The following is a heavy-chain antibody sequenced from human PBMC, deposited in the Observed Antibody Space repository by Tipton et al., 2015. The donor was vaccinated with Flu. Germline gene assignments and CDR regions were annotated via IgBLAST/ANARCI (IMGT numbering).Heavy chain of an antibody. CDR2: IHRSGTT. V-gene: IGHV4-38-2*01. D-gene: IGHD3-16*01. CDR1: GDSVGSDYF. Sequence: GLVKPSETLSLTCSVSGDSVGSDYFWGWIRQSPGMGLEWIGNIHRSGTTYYNPSLKSRVTISVDASKNQFTLRLSSVSAADTALYYCARWHGGEVTAFDLWGQGTLVTVSS. CDR3: ARWHGGEVTAFDL. J-gene: IGHJ5*02.